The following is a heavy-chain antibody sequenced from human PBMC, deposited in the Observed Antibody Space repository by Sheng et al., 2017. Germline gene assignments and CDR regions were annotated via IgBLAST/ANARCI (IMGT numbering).Heavy chain of an antibody. CDR2: ISSSSSYI. D-gene: IGHD2-15*01. CDR1: GFTFSSYS. CDR3: ARDEGPNCSSGGGRCNYMDV. V-gene: IGHV3-21*01. J-gene: IGHJ6*03. Sequence: EVQLVESGGGLVKPGGSLRLSCAASGFTFSSYSMNWVRQAPGKGLEWVSSISSSSSYIYYADSVKGRFTISRDNAKNSLYLQMNSLRAEDTAVYYCARDEGPNCSSGGGRCNYMDVWGKGTTVTVSS.